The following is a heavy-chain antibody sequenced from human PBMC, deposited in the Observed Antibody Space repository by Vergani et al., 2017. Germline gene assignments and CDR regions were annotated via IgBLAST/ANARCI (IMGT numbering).Heavy chain of an antibody. V-gene: IGHV5-51*01. CDR2: IFPGDSQI. Sequence: EVPLVQSGAAVKTPGESLNIPCKGSGFSFSTYWIGWVRQMPGKGLEWMGLIFPGDSQIRSSLSFQGRVTISADKSISTAYQQWYSLQPSDTAMYYCARLGDGYYYHGFDIWGQGTAVTVSS. J-gene: IGHJ3*02. CDR3: ARLGDGYYYHGFDI. D-gene: IGHD3-3*01. CDR1: GFSFSTYW.